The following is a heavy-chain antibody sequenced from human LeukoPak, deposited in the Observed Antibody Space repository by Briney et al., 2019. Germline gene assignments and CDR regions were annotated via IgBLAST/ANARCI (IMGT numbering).Heavy chain of an antibody. CDR1: GDNVSSNSAA. CDR2: TYYRSKWYN. CDR3: ARDQIAAAGPTDY. J-gene: IGHJ4*02. V-gene: IGHV6-1*01. Sequence: SQTLSLTCAVSGDNVSSNSAARNWIRQSPSRGLEWLGRTYYRSKWYNDYAVSVKSRITINPDTSKNQFSLQLNSVTPEDTAVYYCARDQIAAAGPTDYWGQGTLVTVSS. D-gene: IGHD6-13*01.